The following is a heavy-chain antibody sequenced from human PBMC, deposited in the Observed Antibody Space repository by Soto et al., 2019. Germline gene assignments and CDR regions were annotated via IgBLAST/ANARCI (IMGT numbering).Heavy chain of an antibody. CDR2: IYYSGST. CDR3: AGRDYDFWSGPPDCDY. V-gene: IGHV4-39*01. CDR1: GGSISSSSYY. D-gene: IGHD3-3*01. J-gene: IGHJ4*02. Sequence: LSLTCTVSGGSISSSSYYWGWIRQPPGKGLEWIGSIYYSGSTYYNPSLKSRVTISVDTSKNQFSLKLSSVTAADTAVYYCAGRDYDFWSGPPDCDYWGQGTLVTVSS.